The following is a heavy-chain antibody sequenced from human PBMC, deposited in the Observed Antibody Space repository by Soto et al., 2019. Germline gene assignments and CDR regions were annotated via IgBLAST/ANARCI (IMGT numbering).Heavy chain of an antibody. CDR3: AKVAGYCSSTTCRNYYYGMDV. CDR1: GFTFTTYG. J-gene: IGHJ6*02. Sequence: GGSLRLSCAASGFTFTTYGMHWVRQAPGKGLEWLAVISYDGGTKYYADSVKGRFTSSRDNPKNTLYLQMNSLRAEDSALYYCAKVAGYCSSTTCRNYYYGMDVWGQGTKVTVSS. D-gene: IGHD2-2*01. V-gene: IGHV3-30*18. CDR2: ISYDGGTK.